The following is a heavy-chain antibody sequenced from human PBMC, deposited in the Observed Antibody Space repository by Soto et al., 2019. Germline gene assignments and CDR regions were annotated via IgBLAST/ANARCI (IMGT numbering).Heavy chain of an antibody. Sequence: QVQLVESGGGVVQPGRSLRLSCAASGFTFSSYGMHWVRQAPGKGLEWVAVIWYDGSNKYYADSVKGRFTIPRDNSKNTLYLQMNSLRAEDTAVYYCARGGRAAAAYNWFDPWGQGTLVTVSS. CDR2: IWYDGSNK. CDR1: GFTFSSYG. D-gene: IGHD6-13*01. V-gene: IGHV3-33*01. J-gene: IGHJ5*02. CDR3: ARGGRAAAAYNWFDP.